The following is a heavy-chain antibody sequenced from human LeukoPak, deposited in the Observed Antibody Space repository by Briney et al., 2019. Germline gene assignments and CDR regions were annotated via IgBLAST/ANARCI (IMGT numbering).Heavy chain of an antibody. J-gene: IGHJ3*02. V-gene: IGHV3-7*01. Sequence: GGSLRLSCAASGFTFSSYWMSWVRQAPGKGLEWVANIKQDGSEKYYVDSVKGRFTISRDNAKNSLYLQMSSLRAEDTAVYYCAISAPFVVVPAANPTDAFDIWGQGTMVTVSS. CDR2: IKQDGSEK. D-gene: IGHD2-2*01. CDR1: GFTFSSYW. CDR3: AISAPFVVVPAANPTDAFDI.